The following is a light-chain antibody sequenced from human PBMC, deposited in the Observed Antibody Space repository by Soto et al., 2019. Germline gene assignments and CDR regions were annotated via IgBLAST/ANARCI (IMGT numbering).Light chain of an antibody. Sequence: QSALTQPASVSGSPGQSITISCTGTSSDIGFYNYVSWYQQHPGKAPRLMIYEVINRPSGVSNRFSGSKFGNTASLTISGLQTEDEGDYYCSSYISDSTRVFGTGTKVT. CDR3: SSYISDSTRV. J-gene: IGLJ1*01. CDR2: EVI. CDR1: SSDIGFYNY. V-gene: IGLV2-14*01.